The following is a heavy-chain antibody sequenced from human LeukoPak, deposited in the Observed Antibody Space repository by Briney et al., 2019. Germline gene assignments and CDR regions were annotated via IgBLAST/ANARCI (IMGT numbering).Heavy chain of an antibody. D-gene: IGHD6-13*01. Sequence: GGSLRLSCAASGFTFSSSAMNWVRQAPGKGLEWVSTIRGSGGSTYYADSVKGRFTISGDNSKTTLYLQMSSLRAEDTAVYYCAKGYSSSWLSFDYWGQGTLVTVSS. CDR3: AKGYSSSWLSFDY. V-gene: IGHV3-23*01. CDR2: IRGSGGST. J-gene: IGHJ4*02. CDR1: GFTFSSSA.